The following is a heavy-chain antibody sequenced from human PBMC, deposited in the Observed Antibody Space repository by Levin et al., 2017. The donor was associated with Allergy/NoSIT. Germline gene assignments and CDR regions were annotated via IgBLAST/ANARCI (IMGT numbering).Heavy chain of an antibody. CDR2: TYYRSKWYN. V-gene: IGHV6-1*01. Sequence: SQTLSLTCAISGDSVSSNSAAWNWIRQSPSRGLEWLGRTYYRSKWYNDYAVSVKSRISINPDTSKNPFSLQMNSVTPESTAVYYCARAAPGYGSSWYPFDYWGQGTLVTVSS. D-gene: IGHD6-13*01. J-gene: IGHJ4*02. CDR1: GDSVSSNSAA. CDR3: ARAAPGYGSSWYPFDY.